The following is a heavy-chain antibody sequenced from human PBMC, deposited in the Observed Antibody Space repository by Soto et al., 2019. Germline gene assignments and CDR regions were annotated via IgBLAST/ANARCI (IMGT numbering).Heavy chain of an antibody. J-gene: IGHJ5*02. Sequence: PSETLSLTCSVSGGSISRYYWSWIRQPPGKGLEWIGYAYYSGDTGYNPSLKSRVTMAVDTSKSQVSLKLSSVTAADTAVYYCARDRXTYGGGGTGEVKENWFDPWGQGALVTAPQ. CDR2: AYYSGDT. D-gene: IGHD3-10*01. V-gene: IGHV4-59*01. CDR3: ARDRXTYGGGGTGEVKENWFDP. CDR1: GGSISRYY.